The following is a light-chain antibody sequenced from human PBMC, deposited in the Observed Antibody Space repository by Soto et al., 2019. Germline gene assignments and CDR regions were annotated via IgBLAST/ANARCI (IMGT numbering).Light chain of an antibody. CDR1: QSVSSSY. V-gene: IGKV3-20*01. Sequence: IVLTQSPSTLSLSTGERATLSCRASQSVSSSYLAWYQQKPGQAPRLLIYGASSRATGIPDRFSGSGSGTDFTLTISRLEPEDFAVYYCQQYGSSPETFGQGT. J-gene: IGKJ1*01. CDR3: QQYGSSPET. CDR2: GAS.